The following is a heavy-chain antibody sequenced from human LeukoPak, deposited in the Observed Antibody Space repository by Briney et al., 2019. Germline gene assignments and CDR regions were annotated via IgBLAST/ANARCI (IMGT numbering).Heavy chain of an antibody. J-gene: IGHJ5*02. CDR2: IYYSGST. CDR3: ARAVLLWFGELSPFDP. CDR1: GGSFSGYY. V-gene: IGHV4-34*09. D-gene: IGHD3-10*01. Sequence: SETLSLTCAVYGGSFSGYYWSWIRQPPGKGLEWIGYIYYSGSTYYNPSLKSRVTISVDTSKNQFSLKLSSVTAADTAVYYCARAVLLWFGELSPFDPWGQGTLVTVSS.